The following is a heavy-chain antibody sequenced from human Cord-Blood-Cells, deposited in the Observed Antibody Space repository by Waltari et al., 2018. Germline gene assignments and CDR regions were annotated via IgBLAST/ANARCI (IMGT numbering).Heavy chain of an antibody. CDR2: IKQDGSEK. V-gene: IGHV3-7*01. CDR3: ARGSSWYFDY. CDR1: GFTFRRYC. Sequence: EVQLLESGGGLVQPGGSLRLSCAASGFTFRRYCLSWVRQAPGKGLEWVANIKQDGSEKYYVDSGKGRFTISRDNAKNSLYLQMNSLRAEDTAVYYCARGSSWYFDYWGQGTLVTVSS. D-gene: IGHD6-13*01. J-gene: IGHJ4*02.